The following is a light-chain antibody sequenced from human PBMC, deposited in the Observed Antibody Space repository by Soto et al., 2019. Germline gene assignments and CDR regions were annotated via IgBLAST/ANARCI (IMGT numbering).Light chain of an antibody. V-gene: IGLV2-14*01. CDR1: SCDVGGYNY. CDR2: DVS. J-gene: IGLJ1*01. Sequence: QSVLTQPASVSGSPGQSITISCTGTSCDVGGYNYVSWYQQHPGKAPKLMIYDVSNRPSGVSNRFSGSKSGNTASLTISGLQAEDEADYYCSSYTSSSTPLYVFGTGTKVTVL. CDR3: SSYTSSSTPLYV.